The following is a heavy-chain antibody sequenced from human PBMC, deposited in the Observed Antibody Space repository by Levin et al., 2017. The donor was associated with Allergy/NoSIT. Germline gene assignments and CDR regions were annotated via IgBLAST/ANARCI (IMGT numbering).Heavy chain of an antibody. CDR3: ARARQILYYYYYYMDV. Sequence: PSETLSLTCAVYGGSFSGYYWSWIRQPPGKGLEWIGEINHSGSTNYNPSLKSRVTISVDTSKNQFSLKLSSVTAADTAVYYCARARQILYYYYYYMDVWGKGTTVTVSS. V-gene: IGHV4-34*01. D-gene: IGHD2-15*01. CDR1: GGSFSGYY. CDR2: INHSGST. J-gene: IGHJ6*03.